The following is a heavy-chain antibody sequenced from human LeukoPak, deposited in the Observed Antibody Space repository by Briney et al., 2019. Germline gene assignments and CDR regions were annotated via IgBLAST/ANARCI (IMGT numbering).Heavy chain of an antibody. V-gene: IGHV3-21*01. CDR1: RFTFSDYS. Sequence: PGGSLRLSCAASRFTFSDYSMNWVRQAPGKGLEWVSTISSSGSSIFYAASVKGRFTISRDNARNSLYLQMNSLRAEDTAVYYCARGGSYGTFDYWGQGTLVTVSS. D-gene: IGHD1-26*01. CDR3: ARGGSYGTFDY. J-gene: IGHJ4*02. CDR2: ISSSGSSI.